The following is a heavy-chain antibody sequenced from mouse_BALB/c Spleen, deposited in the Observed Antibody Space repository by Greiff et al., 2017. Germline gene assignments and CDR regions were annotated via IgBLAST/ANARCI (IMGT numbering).Heavy chain of an antibody. CDR3: ARHGYRYDPFAY. J-gene: IGHJ3*01. Sequence: EVKLMESGGGLVQPGGSLKLSCAASGFTFSSYTMSWVRQTPEKRLEWVAYISNGGGSTYYPDTVKGRFTISRDNAKNTLYLQMSSLKSEDTAMYYCARHGYRYDPFAYWGQGTLVTVSA. CDR1: GFTFSSYT. D-gene: IGHD2-14*01. V-gene: IGHV5-12-2*01. CDR2: ISNGGGST.